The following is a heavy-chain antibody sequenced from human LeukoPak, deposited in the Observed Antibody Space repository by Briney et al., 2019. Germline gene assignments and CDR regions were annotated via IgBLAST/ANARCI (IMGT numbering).Heavy chain of an antibody. J-gene: IGHJ4*02. V-gene: IGHV3-30*03. D-gene: IGHD1-1*01. CDR2: ISYDGSNK. Sequence: PGGSLRLSCAASGFTFSSYSMNWVRQAPGKGLEWVAVISYDGSNKYYADSVKGRFTISRDNSKNTLYLQMNSLRAEDTAVYYCARDLQLFPHYWGQGTLVTVSS. CDR1: GFTFSSYS. CDR3: ARDLQLFPHY.